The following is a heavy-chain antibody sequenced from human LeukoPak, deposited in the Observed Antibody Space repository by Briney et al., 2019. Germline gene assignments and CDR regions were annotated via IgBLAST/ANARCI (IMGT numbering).Heavy chain of an antibody. J-gene: IGHJ4*02. D-gene: IGHD6-13*01. CDR2: ISSSGSTI. Sequence: GGSLRLSCAASGFIFTDYGMHWVRQAPGKGLEWVSYISSSGSTIYYADSVKGRFTISRDNAKNSLYLQMNSLRAEDTAVYYCAREAGYSSSWHINYWGQGTLVTVSS. CDR3: AREAGYSSSWHINY. CDR1: GFIFTDYG. V-gene: IGHV3-48*04.